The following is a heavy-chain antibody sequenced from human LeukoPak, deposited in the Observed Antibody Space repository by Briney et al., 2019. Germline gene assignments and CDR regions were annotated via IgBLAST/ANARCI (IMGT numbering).Heavy chain of an antibody. D-gene: IGHD3-22*01. V-gene: IGHV1-24*01. J-gene: IGHJ1*01. CDR2: FDPEDGET. Sequence: GASVKVSCKISGFTLSEISIHWVRQAPGKGLEWMGGFDPEDGETTYAQNFQDRVTMTEDTSTDTAYMELSSLRSEDTAVYFCATDYFDSSGYYYYLFPHWGQGTLVTVSS. CDR1: GFTLSEIS. CDR3: ATDYFDSSGYYYYLFPH.